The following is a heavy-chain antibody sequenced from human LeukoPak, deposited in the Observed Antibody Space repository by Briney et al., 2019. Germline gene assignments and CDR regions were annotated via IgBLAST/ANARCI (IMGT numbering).Heavy chain of an antibody. CDR2: MYVSGST. V-gene: IGHV4-4*07. CDR3: ARDMVRGVKAYLSWFDP. Sequence: SETLSLTCTVSGDSISSYYWSWIRQPAGKGLEWIGRMYVSGSTNYNPSLESRVTMSVDTSKNQFSLKMTSVTAADTAFYYCARDMVRGVKAYLSWFDPWGQGILVTVST. D-gene: IGHD3-10*01. J-gene: IGHJ5*02. CDR1: GDSISSYY.